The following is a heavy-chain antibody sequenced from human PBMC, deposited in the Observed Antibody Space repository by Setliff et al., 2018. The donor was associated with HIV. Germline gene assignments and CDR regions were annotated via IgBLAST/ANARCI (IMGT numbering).Heavy chain of an antibody. V-gene: IGHV4-38-2*01. Sequence: SETLSLTCDVSGFSISSRYYWGWIRQSPGKGLEWIGNIYHTGSSYYNPSLNDQATISLDASKNQFSLKLSSVTAADTAVYYCASLPPLYDSSGYYFDYWGQGTLVTVSS. CDR3: ASLPPLYDSSGYYFDY. CDR1: GFSISSRYY. J-gene: IGHJ4*02. D-gene: IGHD3-22*01. CDR2: IYHTGSS.